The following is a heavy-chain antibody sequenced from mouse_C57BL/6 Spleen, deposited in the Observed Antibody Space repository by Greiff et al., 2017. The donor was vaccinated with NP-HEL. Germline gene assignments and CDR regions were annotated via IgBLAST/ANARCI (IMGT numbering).Heavy chain of an antibody. CDR3: ARRGSSYDAMDY. CDR1: GYTFTSYW. Sequence: QVQLKHPGAELVRPGTSVKLSCKASGYTFTSYWMHWVKQRPGQGLEWIGVIDPSDSYTNYNQKFKGKATLTVDTSSSTAYMQLSSLTSEDSAVYYCARRGSSYDAMDYWGQGTSVTVSS. J-gene: IGHJ4*01. CDR2: IDPSDSYT. D-gene: IGHD1-1*01. V-gene: IGHV1-59*01.